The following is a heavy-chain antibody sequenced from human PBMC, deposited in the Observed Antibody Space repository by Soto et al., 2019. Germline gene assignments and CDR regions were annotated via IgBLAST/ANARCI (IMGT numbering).Heavy chain of an antibody. J-gene: IGHJ5*02. V-gene: IGHV1-69*01. CDR3: ARDLTDYDFNNWFDP. Sequence: QVQLVQSGAEVKKPGSSVKVSCKASGGTFSSYAISWVRQAPGQGLEWMGGIIPIFGTANYAQKFQGRVTITADESTSTANMELSSLRSEDTAVYYCARDLTDYDFNNWFDPWGQGTLVTVSS. CDR2: IIPIFGTA. CDR1: GGTFSSYA. D-gene: IGHD3-3*01.